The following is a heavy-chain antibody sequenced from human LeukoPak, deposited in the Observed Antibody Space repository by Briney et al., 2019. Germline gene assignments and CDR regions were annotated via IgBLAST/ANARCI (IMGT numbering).Heavy chain of an antibody. CDR2: LYYSGNT. D-gene: IGHD3-3*01. V-gene: IGHV4-39*01. CDR1: GVSISSSSYY. CDR3: ARHVVSALRFSEWLQNWFDP. J-gene: IGHJ5*02. Sequence: PSETLSLTCTVSGVSISSSSYYWGWIRQPPGKGLGWIGSLYYSGNTYYNPSLKSQVTISVDTSKNQFSLKLSSVTAADTAVYYCARHVVSALRFSEWLQNWFDPWGQGTLVTVSS.